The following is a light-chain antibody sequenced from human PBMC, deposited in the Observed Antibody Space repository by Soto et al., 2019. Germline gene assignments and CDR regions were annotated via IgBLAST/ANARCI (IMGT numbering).Light chain of an antibody. V-gene: IGKV3-20*01. CDR2: GAS. CDR1: QSVSSNY. Sequence: IVLTQSPGTLSLSPGERATLSCRASQSVSSNYLAWYQQKAGQAPRLLIYGASSRATGIPDRFSGSGSGTDFTLTISRLEPEDFAVYSCQQYGSSPYTFGQGTELEIK. J-gene: IGKJ2*01. CDR3: QQYGSSPYT.